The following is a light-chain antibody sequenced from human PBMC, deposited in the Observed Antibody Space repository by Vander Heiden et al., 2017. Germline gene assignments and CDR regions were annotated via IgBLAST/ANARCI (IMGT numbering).Light chain of an antibody. CDR3: QQYYNIPRT. Sequence: DIVMTQSPDSLAVSLGERATIICKSSQSVLSSSNNKNYLTWFQQKPGQPPKLLIYWASTRESGVPDRFSGSGSGTDFTLTISSLQAEDVAVYYCQQYYNIPRTFGQGTKVEIK. CDR1: QSVLSSSNNKNY. CDR2: WAS. V-gene: IGKV4-1*01. J-gene: IGKJ1*01.